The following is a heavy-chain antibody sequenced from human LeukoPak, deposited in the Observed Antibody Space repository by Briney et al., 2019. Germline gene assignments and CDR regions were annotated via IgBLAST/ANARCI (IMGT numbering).Heavy chain of an antibody. V-gene: IGHV4-61*02. J-gene: IGHJ2*01. CDR1: GGSISSGSYY. Sequence: SETLSLTCTVSGGSISSGSYYWSWIRQPAGKGLEWIGRIYTSGSTNYNPSLKSRVTISVDTSKNQFSLKLSSVTAADTAVYYCATRIAAAGPGRYFDLWGRGTLVTVSS. CDR3: ATRIAAAGPGRYFDL. CDR2: IYTSGST. D-gene: IGHD6-13*01.